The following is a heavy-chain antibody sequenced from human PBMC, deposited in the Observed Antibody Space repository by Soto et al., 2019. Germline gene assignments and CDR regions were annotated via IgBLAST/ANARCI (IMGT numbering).Heavy chain of an antibody. J-gene: IGHJ4*02. Sequence: QVQLVQSGAEVKKPGSSVTVSCRASGGTFSNYAINWVRQAPGQGLEWMAGIIPLFGTTNYAQKFQGRVTITADESTSTAYMELTSLRSEDTAVFYCATSPYYYDTSGYLDYWGQGTLVTVSS. D-gene: IGHD3-22*01. V-gene: IGHV1-69*12. CDR1: GGTFSNYA. CDR2: IIPLFGTT. CDR3: ATSPYYYDTSGYLDY.